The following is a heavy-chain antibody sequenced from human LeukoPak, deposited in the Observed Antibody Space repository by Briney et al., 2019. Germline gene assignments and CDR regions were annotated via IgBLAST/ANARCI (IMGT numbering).Heavy chain of an antibody. V-gene: IGHV4-34*01. CDR2: INHSGST. CDR3: ARERAVAARPRYYYYYYMDV. D-gene: IGHD6-6*01. CDR1: GGSFSGYY. J-gene: IGHJ6*03. Sequence: PSETLSLTCAVYGGSFSGYYWSWIRQPPGKGPEWIGEINHSGSTSYNPSLKSRVTISVDTSKNQFSLKLSSVTAADTAVYYCARERAVAARPRYYYYYYMDVWGKGTTVTVSS.